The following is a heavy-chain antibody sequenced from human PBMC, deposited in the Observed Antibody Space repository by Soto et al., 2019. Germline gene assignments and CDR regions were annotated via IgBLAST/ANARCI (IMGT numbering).Heavy chain of an antibody. D-gene: IGHD3-10*01. V-gene: IGHV4-39*01. Sequence: PSETLSLTCTVSGGSISSSSYYWGWIRQPPGKGLEWIGSIYYSGSTYYNPSLKSRVTISVDTSKNQFSLKLSSVTAADTAVYYCARLDYYGSSSGRSYYYYMDVWAKGTTVPVSS. CDR1: GGSISSSSYY. J-gene: IGHJ6*03. CDR2: IYYSGST. CDR3: ARLDYYGSSSGRSYYYYMDV.